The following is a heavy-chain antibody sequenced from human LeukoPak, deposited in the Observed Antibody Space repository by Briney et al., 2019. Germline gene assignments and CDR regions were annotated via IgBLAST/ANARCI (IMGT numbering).Heavy chain of an antibody. Sequence: PGRSLRLSCAASGFTFSSYGMHWVRQAPGKGLEWVAVISYDGSNKYYADSVKGRFTISRDNSKNTLCLQMNSLRAEDTAVYYCAKDNRIVGATSLGYWGQGTLVTVSS. CDR1: GFTFSSYG. D-gene: IGHD1-26*01. J-gene: IGHJ4*02. V-gene: IGHV3-30*18. CDR3: AKDNRIVGATSLGY. CDR2: ISYDGSNK.